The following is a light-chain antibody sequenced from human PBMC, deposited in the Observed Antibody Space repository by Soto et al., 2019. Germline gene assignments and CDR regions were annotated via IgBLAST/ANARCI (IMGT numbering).Light chain of an antibody. CDR3: QSYDSSLSGVV. CDR1: SSNIGAGYN. J-gene: IGLJ2*01. V-gene: IGLV1-40*01. CDR2: VNS. Sequence: TGXSSNIGAGYNVHWYQQLPGTAPKLLIYVNSNRPSGVPDRFSGSKSGTSASLAITGLQAEDEADYYCQSYDSSLSGVVFGGGTKLTVL.